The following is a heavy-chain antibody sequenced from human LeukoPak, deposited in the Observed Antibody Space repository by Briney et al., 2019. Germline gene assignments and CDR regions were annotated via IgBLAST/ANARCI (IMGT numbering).Heavy chain of an antibody. V-gene: IGHV1-2*02. CDR3: ARAAATTLCYYYYMDV. J-gene: IGHJ6*03. CDR1: GYTFTGYY. CDR2: INPNSGGT. D-gene: IGHD2/OR15-2a*01. Sequence: GASVKVSCKASGYTFTGYYMHWVRQAPGQGLEWMGWINPNSGGTNYAQKFQGRVTMTRDTSISTAYMELSRLRSDDTAVYYCARAAATTLCYYYYMDVWGKGTTVTVSS.